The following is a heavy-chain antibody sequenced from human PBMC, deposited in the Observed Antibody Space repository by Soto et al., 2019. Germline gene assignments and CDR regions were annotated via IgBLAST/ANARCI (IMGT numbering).Heavy chain of an antibody. CDR1: GGSFSGYY. CDR2: IRHSGST. CDR3: ARTYGGNSFDY. V-gene: IGHV4-34*01. Sequence: QVQLQQWGAGLLKPSETLSLTCAVYGGSFSGYYWSWIRQPPGKGLEWIGEIRHSGSTNYNPSLKSRVTISVDTSKNQFSLKLSSVTAAGTAVDYCARTYGGNSFDYWGQGTLVTVSS. D-gene: IGHD2-21*02. J-gene: IGHJ4*02.